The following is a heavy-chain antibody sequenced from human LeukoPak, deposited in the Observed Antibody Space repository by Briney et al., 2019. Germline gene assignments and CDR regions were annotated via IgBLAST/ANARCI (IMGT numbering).Heavy chain of an antibody. J-gene: IGHJ5*02. V-gene: IGHV3-21*01. Sequence: GGSLRHSCAASGFTFSSYSMNWVRQAPGKGLEWVSSISSSSSYIYYADSVKGRFTISRDNAKNSLYLQMNSLRAEDTAVYYCARGLEPDNWFDPWGQGTLVTVSS. CDR1: GFTFSSYS. D-gene: IGHD1-1*01. CDR3: ARGLEPDNWFDP. CDR2: ISSSSSYI.